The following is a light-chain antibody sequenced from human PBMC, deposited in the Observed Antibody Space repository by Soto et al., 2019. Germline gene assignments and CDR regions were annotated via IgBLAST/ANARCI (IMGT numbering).Light chain of an antibody. Sequence: EIVSTQSPGTLSLSPGERATPSCRASQSVSSSYLAWYQQKPGQAPRLLIYGASSRATGIPDRFSGSGSGTDFTLTISRLEPEDFAVYYCQQYGSSPTFGQGTKV. CDR3: QQYGSSPT. V-gene: IGKV3-20*01. CDR1: QSVSSSY. CDR2: GAS. J-gene: IGKJ1*01.